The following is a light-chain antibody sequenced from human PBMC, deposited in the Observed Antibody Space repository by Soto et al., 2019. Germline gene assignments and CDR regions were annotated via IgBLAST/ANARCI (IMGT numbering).Light chain of an antibody. Sequence: EIVLAQSPATLSVTPGERITLSCRATQTIGQKLAWYLQRPGQAPSLLMYGASTRATDIPARFSGSVSGTEFTLPITGLQSEDFAVYYCQQYNCWPWTFGQGNKVEI. CDR2: GAS. J-gene: IGKJ1*01. CDR1: QTIGQK. V-gene: IGKV3-15*01. CDR3: QQYNCWPWT.